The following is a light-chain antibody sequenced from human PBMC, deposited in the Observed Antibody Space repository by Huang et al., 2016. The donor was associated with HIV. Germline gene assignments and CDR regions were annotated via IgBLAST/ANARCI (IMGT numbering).Light chain of an antibody. J-gene: IGKJ3*01. CDR3: QQRTYSFT. CDR1: QSVGSF. Sequence: EIVLTQSPAPLSLSPGERATLSCRASQSVGSFLAWYQQKPGQAPRLLLYDASYRATGIPARFSGSGSGTDFTLTISSLEPEDFAVYYCQQRTYSFTFGPGTKVD. V-gene: IGKV3-11*01. CDR2: DAS.